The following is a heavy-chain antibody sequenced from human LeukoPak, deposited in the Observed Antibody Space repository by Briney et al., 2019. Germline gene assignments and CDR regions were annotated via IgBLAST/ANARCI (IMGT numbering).Heavy chain of an antibody. Sequence: AASVKVSCKASGYTFTGYYMHWVRQAPGQGLEWMGWINPNSGGTNYAQKFQGRVTMTRDTSISTAYMELSRLRSDDTAVYYCARSYCSSTSCSVNNWFDPWGQGTLVTVSS. CDR1: GYTFTGYY. CDR2: INPNSGGT. J-gene: IGHJ5*02. V-gene: IGHV1-2*02. D-gene: IGHD2-2*01. CDR3: ARSYCSSTSCSVNNWFDP.